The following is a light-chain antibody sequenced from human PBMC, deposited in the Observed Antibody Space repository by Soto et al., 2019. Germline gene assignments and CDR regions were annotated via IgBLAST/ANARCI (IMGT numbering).Light chain of an antibody. V-gene: IGLV2-14*01. CDR1: SSDVGDYNY. J-gene: IGLJ1*01. CDR3: SSYTSSVTLV. CDR2: EVS. Sequence: QSALTQPASVSGSPGQSITISCTGTSSDVGDYNYVSWYQHHPGKAPKLIIYEVSNRPSGVSHRFSGSKSGNTASLTISGLRAEDEADYYCSSYTSSVTLVFGTGTKVTVL.